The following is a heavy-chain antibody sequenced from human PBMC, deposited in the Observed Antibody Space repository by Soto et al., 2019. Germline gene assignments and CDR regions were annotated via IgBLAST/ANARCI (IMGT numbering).Heavy chain of an antibody. J-gene: IGHJ4*02. V-gene: IGHV3-64D*06. CDR1: GFTLSDHY. Sequence: GGSLRLSCAGSGFTLSDHYIDWVRQAPGKGLEYVSVISYNGGNTYYADSVKGRFTISRDNSKNTLYLQMSSLRPEDTAVYYGVKAAYSGNWEDSWGQGTLVTVSS. CDR3: VKAAYSGNWEDS. D-gene: IGHD1-26*01. CDR2: ISYNGGNT.